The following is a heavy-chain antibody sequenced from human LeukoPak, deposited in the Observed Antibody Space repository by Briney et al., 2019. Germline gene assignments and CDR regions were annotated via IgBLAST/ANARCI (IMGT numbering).Heavy chain of an antibody. J-gene: IGHJ5*02. V-gene: IGHV4-4*07. D-gene: IGHD4-17*01. CDR2: IYTSGST. CDR3: ARGGVDYGDYLWFDP. CDR1: GGSISSYY. Sequence: SETLSLTCTVSGGSISSYYWSWIRQPAGKGLEWIGRIYTSGSTNYNPSLKSRVTMSVDTSKNQFSLKLSSVTAADTAVYYCARGGVDYGDYLWFDPWGQGTLVTVSS.